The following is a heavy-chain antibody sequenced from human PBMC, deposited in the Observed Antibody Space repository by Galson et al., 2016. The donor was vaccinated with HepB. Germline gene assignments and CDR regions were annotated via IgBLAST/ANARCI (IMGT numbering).Heavy chain of an antibody. Sequence: SLRLSCAVSGFPFSSHAMSWVRQAPGGGLEWVSIVRTSGVRSGFKTNYADSVKGRFTVSRDDSKDTLYLQMNSLRVADTAVYFCARLDLGGGSCYPRPYYFDFWGHGMLVTVSS. J-gene: IGHJ4*01. CDR1: GFPFSSHA. V-gene: IGHV3-23*01. CDR3: ARLDLGGGSCYPRPYYFDF. CDR2: VRTSGVRSGFKT. D-gene: IGHD2-15*01.